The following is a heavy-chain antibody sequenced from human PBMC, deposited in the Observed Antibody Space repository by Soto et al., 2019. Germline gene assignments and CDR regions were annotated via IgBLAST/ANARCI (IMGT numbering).Heavy chain of an antibody. CDR3: AKRVVPAADPDAFDI. CDR2: ISYDGSNK. D-gene: IGHD2-2*01. J-gene: IGHJ3*02. CDR1: GFTFSSYG. V-gene: IGHV3-30*18. Sequence: QVQLVESGGGVVQPGRSLRLSCAASGFTFSSYGMHWVRQAPGKGLEWVAVISYDGSNKYYADSVKGRFTISRDNSKNTLYLQMNSLRAEDTAVYYCAKRVVPAADPDAFDIWGQGTMVTVSS.